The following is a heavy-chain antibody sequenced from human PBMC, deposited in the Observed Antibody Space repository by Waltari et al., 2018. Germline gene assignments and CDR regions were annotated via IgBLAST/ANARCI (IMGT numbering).Heavy chain of an antibody. CDR1: GCTFSSYS. D-gene: IGHD2-15*01. CDR3: ARSRGGVGDY. Sequence: EVQLVESGGGLVQPGGSLRLSCAASGCTFSSYSMTWVRQAPGKGVGWVSYFSSSIITIYSAAPVKARFPISRDNAKNSLYLQMNGLGAGDTAVYYCARSRGGVGDYWGQGTLVTVSS. CDR2: FSSSIITI. V-gene: IGHV3-48*04. J-gene: IGHJ4*02.